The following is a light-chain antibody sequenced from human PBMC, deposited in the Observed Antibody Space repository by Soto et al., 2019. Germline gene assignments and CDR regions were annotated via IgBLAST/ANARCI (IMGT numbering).Light chain of an antibody. CDR2: GAS. V-gene: IGKV3-15*01. CDR3: QQYNNWPWT. CDR1: QSVSSN. J-gene: IGKJ1*01. Sequence: EIVMTQSPATLSVSPGERATLSCRASQSVSSNLAWYQHKPGQAPRLLMYGASTRATGIPARFSGSGSGTDFTLTISSLQSEDFAVYYCQQYNNWPWTFGQGTKVDIK.